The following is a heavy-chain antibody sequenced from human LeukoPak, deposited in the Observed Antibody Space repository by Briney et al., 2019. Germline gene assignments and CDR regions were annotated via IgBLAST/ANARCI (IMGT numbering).Heavy chain of an antibody. CDR1: GFTFNNAW. J-gene: IGHJ4*02. CDR3: ARQLGGSGSY. Sequence: GGSLRLSCAASGFTFNNAWMSWVHQAPGKGLEWVANIKQDGSEIYYVDSVKGRFTISRDNTKNSVYLQMNSLRAEDTAVYYCARQLGGSGSYWGQGTLVTVSS. V-gene: IGHV3-7*01. CDR2: IKQDGSEI. D-gene: IGHD3-10*01.